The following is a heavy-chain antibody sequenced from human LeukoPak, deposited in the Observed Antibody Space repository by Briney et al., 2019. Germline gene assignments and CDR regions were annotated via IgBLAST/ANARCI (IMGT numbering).Heavy chain of an antibody. CDR2: IDPSDSYT. CDR3: ASLSRYCSSTSCYLS. V-gene: IGHV5-10-1*01. J-gene: IGHJ4*02. Sequence: GGSLRISCKGSGYSFTSYWISWVRQMPGKGLEWMGRIDPSDSYTNYSPSFQGHVTISADKSISTAYLQWSSLKASDTAMYYCASLSRYCSSTSCYLSWGQGTLVTVSS. D-gene: IGHD2-2*01. CDR1: GYSFTSYW.